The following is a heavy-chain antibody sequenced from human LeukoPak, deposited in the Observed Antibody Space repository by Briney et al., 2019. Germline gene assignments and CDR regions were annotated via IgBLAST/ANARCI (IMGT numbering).Heavy chain of an antibody. V-gene: IGHV5-10-1*01. CDR2: IDPSDSYT. CDR1: GYSFTSYW. Sequence: GESLKISCKGSGYSFTSYWISWVRQMPGKGLGWMGRIDPSDSYTNYSPSFQGHVTISADKSISTACLQWSSLKASDTAMYYCARHMYYDLTFDYWGQGTLVTVSS. J-gene: IGHJ4*02. CDR3: ARHMYYDLTFDY. D-gene: IGHD3-16*01.